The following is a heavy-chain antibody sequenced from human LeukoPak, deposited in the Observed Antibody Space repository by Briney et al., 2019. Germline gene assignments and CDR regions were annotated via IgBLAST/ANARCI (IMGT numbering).Heavy chain of an antibody. J-gene: IGHJ4*02. Sequence: GGSLRLSCAASGFTFSSYSMNWVRKAPGKGRKWVSSISSSSSIIYYADSVKGRFTISRDNAKNTLFLQMSSLRAEDTAVYYCARDLFDDYTLDYWGQGTLVTVSS. CDR2: ISSSSSII. D-gene: IGHD3-16*01. V-gene: IGHV3-21*01. CDR1: GFTFSSYS. CDR3: ARDLFDDYTLDY.